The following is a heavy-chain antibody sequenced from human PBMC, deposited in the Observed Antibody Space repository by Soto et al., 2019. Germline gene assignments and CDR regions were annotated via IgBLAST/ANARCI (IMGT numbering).Heavy chain of an antibody. CDR1: GFTFTNVA. CDR3: AKLYWNPRYFDY. Sequence: PGGSLRLSRAASGFTFTNVAMTWVRQAPGKGLEWVSTITDSGGSTDYADSVKGRFTISRDNSKSTLYLQMNNLRADDTAVYYCAKLYWNPRYFDYWGQGARVTVSS. CDR2: ITDSGGST. V-gene: IGHV3-23*01. D-gene: IGHD1-1*01. J-gene: IGHJ4*02.